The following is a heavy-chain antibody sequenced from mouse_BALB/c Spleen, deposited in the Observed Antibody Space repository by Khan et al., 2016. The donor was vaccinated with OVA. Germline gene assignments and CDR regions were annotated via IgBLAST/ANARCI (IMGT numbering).Heavy chain of an antibody. Sequence: QVQLQQSGAERAKPGASVKMSCKASGYTFTTYWMHLVKQRPGQGLEWIGYINPTSGYTDYNEKFKDRAPFSADQSSSTAYMQLSSLTSEDSAVYYCTRDRIDYWGQGTTLTVSS. CDR3: TRDRIDY. CDR2: INPTSGYT. J-gene: IGHJ2*01. CDR1: GYTFTTYW. V-gene: IGHV1-7*01.